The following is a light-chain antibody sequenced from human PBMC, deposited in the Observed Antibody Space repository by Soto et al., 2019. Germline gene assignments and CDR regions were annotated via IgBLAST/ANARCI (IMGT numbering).Light chain of an antibody. V-gene: IGKV3-20*01. J-gene: IGKJ5*01. Sequence: EIVLTQSPGTLSLSPGEAVTLACRAGQSVSSSQLAWYQQKPGQAPRVIVYGASSRATGIPDRFSGSGSGTDFTLTISRLEPEDFAVYYCQHYGSSPLTLGQGTRLEIK. CDR3: QHYGSSPLT. CDR2: GAS. CDR1: QSVSSSQ.